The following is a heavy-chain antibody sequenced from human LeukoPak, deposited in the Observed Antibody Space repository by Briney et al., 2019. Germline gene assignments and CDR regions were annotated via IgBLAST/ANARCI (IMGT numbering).Heavy chain of an antibody. J-gene: IGHJ4*02. CDR1: GDTFSGYA. V-gene: IGHV1-69*06. Sequence: SVKVSCKASGDTFSGYAISWVRQAPGQGLEWMGGIFPIFGTANYAQKFQGRVTITADKSTSTAYMELSSLRSEDTAVYYCAREGNGDYAGEAYYFDYWGQGALVTVSS. CDR3: AREGNGDYAGEAYYFDY. CDR2: IFPIFGTA. D-gene: IGHD4-17*01.